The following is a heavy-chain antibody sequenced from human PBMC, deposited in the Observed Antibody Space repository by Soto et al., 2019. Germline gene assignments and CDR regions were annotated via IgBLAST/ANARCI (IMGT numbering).Heavy chain of an antibody. Sequence: QLQLQESGSGLVKPSQTLSLTCAVSGGSISSGGYSWSWIRQPPGKDLEWIGYIYHSGSTYYNPSLKSRGTISEDRSKNQFSRKLSSVTASDTAVYYCARGGVEYYYGSGYYFSPDYFDYWGQGTLVTVSS. CDR2: IYHSGST. V-gene: IGHV4-30-2*01. CDR1: GGSISSGGYS. CDR3: ARGGVEYYYGSGYYFSPDYFDY. J-gene: IGHJ4*02. D-gene: IGHD3-22*01.